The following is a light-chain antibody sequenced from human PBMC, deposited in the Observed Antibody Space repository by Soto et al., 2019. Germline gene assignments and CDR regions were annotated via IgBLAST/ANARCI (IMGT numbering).Light chain of an antibody. CDR2: CAS. Sequence: EIVLTQSPGTLSLSPGERATLSCRASQSVSNNYLAWYQQKPGQAPRLLIYCASNRATGIPDRFSGSGSGTDFTLTISGLEPEDFAVYYCQQDCSSGTFGQGTKVEIK. J-gene: IGKJ1*01. V-gene: IGKV3-20*01. CDR3: QQDCSSGT. CDR1: QSVSNNY.